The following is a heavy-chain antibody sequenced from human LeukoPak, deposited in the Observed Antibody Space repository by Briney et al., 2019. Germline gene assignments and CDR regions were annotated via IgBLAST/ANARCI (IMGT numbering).Heavy chain of an antibody. CDR2: IIPILGIA. J-gene: IGHJ4*02. D-gene: IGHD4-23*01. Sequence: SVKVSCKASGGTFSSYAISWVRQAPGQGLGWMGRIIPILGIANYAQKFQGRVTITADKSTSTAYMELSSLRSEDTAVYYCARVSGGTDDYWGQGTLVTVSS. CDR3: ARVSGGTDDY. CDR1: GGTFSSYA. V-gene: IGHV1-69*04.